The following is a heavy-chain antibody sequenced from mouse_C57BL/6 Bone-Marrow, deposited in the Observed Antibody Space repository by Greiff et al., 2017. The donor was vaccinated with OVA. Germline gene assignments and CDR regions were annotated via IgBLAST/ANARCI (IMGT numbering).Heavy chain of an antibody. V-gene: IGHV1-5*01. CDR3: TRSTTVVDFDY. CDR1: GYTFTSYW. CDR2: IYPGNSDT. J-gene: IGHJ2*01. Sequence: EVQLQQSGTVLARPGASVKMSCKTSGYTFTSYWMHWVKQRPGQGLEWIGAIYPGNSDTSYNQKFKGKAKLTAVTSASTAYMELSSLTNEDSAVXYCTRSTTVVDFDYWGQGTTLTVSS. D-gene: IGHD1-1*01.